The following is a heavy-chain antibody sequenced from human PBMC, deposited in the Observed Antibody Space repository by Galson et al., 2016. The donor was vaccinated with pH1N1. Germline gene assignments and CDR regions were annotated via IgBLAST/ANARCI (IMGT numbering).Heavy chain of an antibody. CDR3: AKGESRWEPYFDY. J-gene: IGHJ4*02. CDR1: GGTFNTDA. Sequence: SVKVSCKASGGTFNTDAISWVRQAHGQGLEWMGRIIAIFGTANYAQKLQGRVTLTTDESTSTAYMELSRLRSDDTAVYYCAKGESRWEPYFDYWGQGTLVTVSS. CDR2: IIAIFGTA. V-gene: IGHV1-69*05. D-gene: IGHD1-26*01.